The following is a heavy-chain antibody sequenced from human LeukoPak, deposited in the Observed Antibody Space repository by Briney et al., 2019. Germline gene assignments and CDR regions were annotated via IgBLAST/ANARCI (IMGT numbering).Heavy chain of an antibody. CDR1: GYTFTSYG. CDR2: ISAYNGNT. CDR3: ARVSAYYYDSSGYWVIDWFDP. V-gene: IGHV1-18*01. Sequence: VASVKVSCKASGYTFTSYGISWVRQAPGQGLEWMGWISAYNGNTNYAQKLQGRVTMTTDTSTSTAYMELRSLRSDDTAVYYCARVSAYYYDSSGYWVIDWFDPWGQGTLVTVSS. J-gene: IGHJ5*02. D-gene: IGHD3-22*01.